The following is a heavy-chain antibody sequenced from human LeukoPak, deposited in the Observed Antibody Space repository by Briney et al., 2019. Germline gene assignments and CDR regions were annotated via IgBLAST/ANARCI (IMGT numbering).Heavy chain of an antibody. Sequence: ASVMVSCTSSGYAFTNYYMHWVRQAPGQGLEWMGIINPSGGSTIYAQKFQGRVTMTRDTSTSTIYMELSSLRSEDTAVYYCARRNSHIGSYRPSYYFDYWGQGTLVTVSS. CDR1: GYAFTNYY. J-gene: IGHJ4*02. CDR2: INPSGGST. V-gene: IGHV1-46*01. D-gene: IGHD1-26*01. CDR3: ARRNSHIGSYRPSYYFDY.